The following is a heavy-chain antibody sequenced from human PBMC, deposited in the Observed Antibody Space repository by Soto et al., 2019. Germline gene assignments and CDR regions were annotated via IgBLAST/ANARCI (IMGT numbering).Heavy chain of an antibody. CDR1: GYTFTSYG. V-gene: IGHV1-18*01. J-gene: IGHJ4*02. D-gene: IGHD3-3*01. CDR2: ISAYNGNT. Sequence: GASVKVSCKASGYTFTSYGISWVRQAPGQGLEWMGWISAYNGNTNYAQKLQGRVTMTTDTSTSTAYMELRSLRSDDTAVYYCGRQYYDFWSGYGYFDYWGQGTLVTVSS. CDR3: GRQYYDFWSGYGYFDY.